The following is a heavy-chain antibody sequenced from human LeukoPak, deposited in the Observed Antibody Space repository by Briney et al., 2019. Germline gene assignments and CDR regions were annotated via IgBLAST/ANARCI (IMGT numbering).Heavy chain of an antibody. D-gene: IGHD4-17*01. J-gene: IGHJ6*02. CDR3: AKGYYGDYHYGMDV. Sequence: PGGSLRLSCAASGFTFDDYAMHWVRQAPGKGLEWVSLISWDGGSTYYADSVKGRFTISRDNSKNSLYLQMNSLRAEDTALYYCAKGYYGDYHYGMDVWGQGTTVTVSS. CDR1: GFTFDDYA. CDR2: ISWDGGST. V-gene: IGHV3-43D*03.